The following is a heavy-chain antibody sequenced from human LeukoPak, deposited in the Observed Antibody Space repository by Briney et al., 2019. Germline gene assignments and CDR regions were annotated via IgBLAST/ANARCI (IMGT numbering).Heavy chain of an antibody. Sequence: GGSLILSCAASGFTFSSYAMHWVRQAPGKGLEWVAVISYDGSNKYYADSVKGRFTISRDNSKNTLYLQMNSLRAEDTAVYYCARGIRITIFGVVIGTNWFDPWGQGTLVTVSS. CDR1: GFTFSSYA. CDR2: ISYDGSNK. D-gene: IGHD3-3*01. CDR3: ARGIRITIFGVVIGTNWFDP. V-gene: IGHV3-30*04. J-gene: IGHJ5*02.